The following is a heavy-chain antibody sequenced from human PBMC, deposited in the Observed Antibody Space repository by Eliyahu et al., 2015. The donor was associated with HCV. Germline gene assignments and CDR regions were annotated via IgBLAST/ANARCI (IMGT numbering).Heavy chain of an antibody. D-gene: IGHD3-10*01. J-gene: IGHJ6*03. CDR2: IKSKTDGGTT. CDR1: GFPXXXAW. Sequence: EVQLVESGGGLVKPGGSLRLSCAASGFPXXXAWMSWVRQGPGKGVEWIGRIKSKTDGGTTDYVAPVKGRFTISRDDSKSTLYLQMNSLKTEDTAVYYCTTGAPGGFDYYLDVWGQGTTVTVSS. V-gene: IGHV3-15*01. CDR3: TTGAPGGFDYYLDV.